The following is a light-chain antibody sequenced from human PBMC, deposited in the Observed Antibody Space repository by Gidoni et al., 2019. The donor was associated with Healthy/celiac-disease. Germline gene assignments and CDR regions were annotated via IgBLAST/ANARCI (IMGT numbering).Light chain of an antibody. CDR3: QQYYSYPYT. J-gene: IGKJ2*01. CDR1: QGISSY. CDR2: AAS. Sequence: AIRMTQSPSSFSASTGDRVTITCRASQGISSYLAWYQQKPGKAPKLLIYAASTLQSGVPSRFSGSGSGTDFTLTISCLQSEDFATYYCQQYYSYPYTLXXXTKLEIK. V-gene: IGKV1-8*01.